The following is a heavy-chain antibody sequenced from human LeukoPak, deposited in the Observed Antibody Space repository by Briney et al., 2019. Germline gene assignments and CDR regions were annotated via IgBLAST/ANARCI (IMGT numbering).Heavy chain of an antibody. Sequence: WESLRLSCAASGFTFSNYWMHWVRQAPGKGLVWVSRINTDGSSTNYADSVKGRFTISRDNAKNTLYLQMNSLRGEDTAVYYCASTTMAIPGDYWGQGTLVTVSS. CDR3: ASTTMAIPGDY. V-gene: IGHV3-74*01. J-gene: IGHJ4*02. D-gene: IGHD5-18*01. CDR2: INTDGSST. CDR1: GFTFSNYW.